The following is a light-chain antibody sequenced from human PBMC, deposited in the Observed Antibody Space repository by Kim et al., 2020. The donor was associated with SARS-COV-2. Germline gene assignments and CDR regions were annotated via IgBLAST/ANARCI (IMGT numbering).Light chain of an antibody. CDR1: RDIRND. CDR2: VAS. V-gene: IGKV1-17*01. CDR3: LLYYACPRT. Sequence: DIQMTQSPSSLSASVGDRVTITCRASRDIRNDLSWFQQKPGKAPKRLISVASTLQSGVPSRFSGSGSETEFTLTISSLQPEDFATYYCLLYYACPRTFGQGTKLEI. J-gene: IGKJ2*01.